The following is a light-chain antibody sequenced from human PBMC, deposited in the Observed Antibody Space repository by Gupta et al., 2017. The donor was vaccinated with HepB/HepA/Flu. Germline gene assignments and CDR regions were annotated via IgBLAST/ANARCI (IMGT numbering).Light chain of an antibody. CDR3: QQKNNWPIT. CDR2: GAS. J-gene: IGKJ4*01. V-gene: IGKV3-15*01. Sequence: EVVMPQSPATLSVSTGDRATLSCRASQSISSYLAWYQQKPGQAPKLLIYGASTRATGIPARFSGSGSGTEFTFTISSRQSEDFGVYYCQQKNNWPITFGGGTKVEIK. CDR1: QSISSY.